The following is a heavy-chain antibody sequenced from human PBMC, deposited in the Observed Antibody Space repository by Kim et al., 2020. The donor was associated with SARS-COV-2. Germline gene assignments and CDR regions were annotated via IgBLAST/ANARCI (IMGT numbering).Heavy chain of an antibody. CDR3: ARIYYPFFYLDV. D-gene: IGHD1-26*01. V-gene: IGHV4-39*01. Sequence: SETLSLTCTVSGVSLSTRSDHWGLGWIRQPPEKGLEWIANIYYGGSTYYNPSLKSRVTISADTSKNEVSLSLTSLTAADTADYYFARIYYPFFYLDVWG. CDR2: IYYGGST. J-gene: IGHJ6*03. CDR1: GVSLSTRSDH.